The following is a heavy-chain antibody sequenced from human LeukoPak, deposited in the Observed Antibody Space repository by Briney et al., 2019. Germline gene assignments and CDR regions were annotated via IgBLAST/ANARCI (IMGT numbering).Heavy chain of an antibody. D-gene: IGHD6-25*01. CDR1: GFTFSSYA. CDR3: ARDGGANFDY. Sequence: PGRSLRLSCAASGFTFSSYAMHWVRQAPGKGLEWVAVISYDGSNKYYADSVKGRFTISRDNSKNTLYLQMNSLRAEDTAVYYCARDGGANFDYWGQGTLVTVSS. J-gene: IGHJ4*02. CDR2: ISYDGSNK. V-gene: IGHV3-30-3*01.